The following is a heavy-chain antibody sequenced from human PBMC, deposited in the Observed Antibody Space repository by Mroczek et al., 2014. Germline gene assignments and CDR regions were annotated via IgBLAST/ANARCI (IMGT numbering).Heavy chain of an antibody. CDR3: AREMGWGYYYDSSGYYRPQRYGMDV. V-gene: IGHV4-30-4*01. D-gene: IGHD3-22*01. J-gene: IGHJ6*02. CDR1: GGSISSGDYY. CDR2: IYYSGST. Sequence: QVQLQESGPGLVKPSQTLSLTCTVSGGSISSGDYYWSWIRQPPGKGLEWIGYIYYSGSTYYNPSLKSRVTISVDTSKNQFSLKLSSVTAADTAVYYCAREMGWGYYYDSSGYYRPQRYGMDVWGQGTTVTVSS.